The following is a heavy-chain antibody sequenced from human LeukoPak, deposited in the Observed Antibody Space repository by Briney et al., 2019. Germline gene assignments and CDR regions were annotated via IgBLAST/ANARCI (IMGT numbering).Heavy chain of an antibody. D-gene: IGHD3-22*01. V-gene: IGHV3-21*01. CDR1: GFSFSGHW. J-gene: IGHJ3*02. CDR3: ARDGDYYDSRGDAFDI. Sequence: GGSLRLSCAASGFSFSGHWMNWVRQAPGKGLEWVSSISSSSSYIYYADSVKGRFTISRDNAKNSLYLQMNSLRAEDTAVYYCARDGDYYDSRGDAFDIWGQGAMVT. CDR2: ISSSSSYI.